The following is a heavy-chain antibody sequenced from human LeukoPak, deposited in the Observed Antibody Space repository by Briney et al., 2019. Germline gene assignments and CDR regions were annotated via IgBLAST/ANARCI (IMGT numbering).Heavy chain of an antibody. CDR1: GYTFTSYD. V-gene: IGHV1-8*01. Sequence: ASVKVSCKASGYTFTSYDINWVRQATGQGLEWMGWMNPNSGNTGYAQKFQGRVTMTRNTSISTAYMELSSLRSEDTAVYYCARGEEWELLRYYGMDVWGQGTTVTVSS. J-gene: IGHJ6*02. CDR2: MNPNSGNT. CDR3: ARGEEWELLRYYGMDV. D-gene: IGHD1-26*01.